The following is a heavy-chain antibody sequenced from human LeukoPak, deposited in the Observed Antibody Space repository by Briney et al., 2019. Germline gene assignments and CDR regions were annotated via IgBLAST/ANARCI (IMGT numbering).Heavy chain of an antibody. CDR3: ARESERNDGWFDP. J-gene: IGHJ5*02. D-gene: IGHD1-1*01. Sequence: ASVLVSCKASGYTFRIHDINWVRQAPGQGLEWRGWVSPKTGRTGYAQKFQGRVYMTTNASLSTAYMELSSLRSDDTAVYFCARESERNDGWFDPWGQGTLVTVSS. CDR2: VSPKTGRT. V-gene: IGHV1-8*01. CDR1: GYTFRIHD.